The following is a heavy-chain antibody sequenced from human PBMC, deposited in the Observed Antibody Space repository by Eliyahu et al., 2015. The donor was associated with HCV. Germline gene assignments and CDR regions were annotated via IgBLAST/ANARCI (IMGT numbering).Heavy chain of an antibody. Sequence: GYYWSWIRQPPGKGLEWIGEINHSGSTNYNPSLKSRVTISVDTSKNQSSLKLSSVTAADTAVYYCARGFKPTTLWSDAFDIWGQGTMVTVSS. D-gene: IGHD3-10*01. CDR3: ARGFKPTTLWSDAFDI. CDR1: GYY. CDR2: INHSGST. J-gene: IGHJ3*02. V-gene: IGHV4-34*01.